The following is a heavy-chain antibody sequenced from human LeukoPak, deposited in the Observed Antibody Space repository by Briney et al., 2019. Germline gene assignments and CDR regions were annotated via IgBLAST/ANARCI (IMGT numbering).Heavy chain of an antibody. V-gene: IGHV3-23*01. J-gene: IGHJ4*02. Sequence: GGSLRLSCAASGFTFSSYAMSWVRQAPGKGLEWVSAISGSGGSTYYADSVKGRFTISRDNSKSTLYLQMNSLRAEDTAVYYCAKESLSYYYDSSGYLDYWGQGTLVTVSS. CDR3: AKESLSYYYDSSGYLDY. CDR2: ISGSGGST. CDR1: GFTFSSYA. D-gene: IGHD3-22*01.